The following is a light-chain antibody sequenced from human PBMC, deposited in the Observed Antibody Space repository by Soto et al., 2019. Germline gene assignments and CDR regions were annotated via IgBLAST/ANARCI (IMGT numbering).Light chain of an antibody. CDR2: EVN. V-gene: IGLV2-8*01. CDR1: SDDIGTYNF. Sequence: QSALTQPPSASGSPGQSVTISCTGTSDDIGTYNFVSWYQQHPRKAPKLLIYEVNKRPAGVPGRFSGSKSGNTASLTVSGLQADDEADFFCTSYAGATTLFGGGTKLTVL. CDR3: TSYAGATTL. J-gene: IGLJ3*02.